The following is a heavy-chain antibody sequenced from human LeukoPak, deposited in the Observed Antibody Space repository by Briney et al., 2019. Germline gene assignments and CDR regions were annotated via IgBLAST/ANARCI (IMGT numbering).Heavy chain of an antibody. CDR2: ISSSGSTI. CDR1: GFTFSSYE. CDR3: ARSLVDYYYYMDV. D-gene: IGHD3-16*02. Sequence: PGGSLRLSCAASGFTFSSYEMNWVRQAPGKGLEWVSYISSSGSTIYYADSVKGRFTISRDNAKNSLYLQMNSLRAEDTAVYYCARSLVDYYYYMDVWGKGTTVTISS. J-gene: IGHJ6*03. V-gene: IGHV3-48*03.